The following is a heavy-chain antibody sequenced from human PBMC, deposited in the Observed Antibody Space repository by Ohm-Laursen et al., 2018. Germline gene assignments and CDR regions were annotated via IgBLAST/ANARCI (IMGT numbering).Heavy chain of an antibody. V-gene: IGHV3-21*01. CDR2: ISSSSSYI. D-gene: IGHD1-26*01. CDR3: ARAAGSYPYYFDY. Sequence: GSLRLSCAASGFTFSSYSMNWVRQAPGKGLEWVSSISSSSSYIYYADLVKGRFTISRDNAKNSLYLQMNSLRAEDTAVYYCARAAGSYPYYFDYWGQGTLVTVSS. J-gene: IGHJ4*02. CDR1: GFTFSSYS.